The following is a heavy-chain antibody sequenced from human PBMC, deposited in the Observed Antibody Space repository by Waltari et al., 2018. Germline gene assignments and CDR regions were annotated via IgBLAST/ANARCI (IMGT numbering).Heavy chain of an antibody. D-gene: IGHD6-19*01. V-gene: IGHV3-33*01. J-gene: IGHJ4*02. CDR1: GFSVANFG. CDR2: MWSDGSSV. CDR3: ARDLGVFSGWDY. Sequence: VALVESGGAVVQPGKSLRVACAASGFSVANFGMHWVRQAPGRGLEWVAVMWSDGSSVYYGNSVKGRFEGARDSSKNTFYLQMNRIRVDDAGLYYCARDLGVFSGWDYWGQGTLVAVSS.